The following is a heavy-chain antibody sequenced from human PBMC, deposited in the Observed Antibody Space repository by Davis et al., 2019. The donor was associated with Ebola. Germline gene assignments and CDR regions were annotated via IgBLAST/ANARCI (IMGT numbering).Heavy chain of an antibody. CDR2: IYSGGST. D-gene: IGHD4-17*01. V-gene: IGHV3-66*01. J-gene: IGHJ4*02. CDR1: GFTVSSNY. CDR3: ARGGNNGELDY. Sequence: GGSLRLSCAASGFTVSSNYMSWVRQAPGKGLEWVSVIYSGGSTYYADSVKGRFTISRDNIKNELYLQVNGLSAEDTALYYCARGGNNGELDYWGQGTLVTVSS.